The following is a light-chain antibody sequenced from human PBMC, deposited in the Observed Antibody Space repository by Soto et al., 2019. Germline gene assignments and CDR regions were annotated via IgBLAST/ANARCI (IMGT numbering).Light chain of an antibody. CDR2: EVT. J-gene: IGLJ2*01. CDR1: SNDIGGYDY. CDR3: SSYTTATTL. Sequence: QSVLTQPASVSGSPGQSITISCTGTSNDIGGYDYVSWYQQHPTKAPKLIIFEVTNRPSGVSNRFSGSKSGNTASLTISGLQAEDEADYYCSSYTTATTLFGGGTKLSVL. V-gene: IGLV2-14*03.